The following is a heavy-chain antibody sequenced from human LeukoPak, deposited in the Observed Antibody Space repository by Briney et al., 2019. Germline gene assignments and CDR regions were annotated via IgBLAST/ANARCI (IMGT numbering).Heavy chain of an antibody. CDR2: ISYDGSNK. D-gene: IGHD4-17*01. J-gene: IGHJ5*02. V-gene: IGHV3-30-3*01. CDR3: ARATVTRWFDP. Sequence: GGSLRLSCAASGFXFSSYAIHWVRQAPGKGLEWVAVISYDGSNKYYADSVKGRFTISRDNSKNTLYLQMNSLRAEDTAVYYCARATVTRWFDPWGQGTLVTVSS. CDR1: GFXFSSYA.